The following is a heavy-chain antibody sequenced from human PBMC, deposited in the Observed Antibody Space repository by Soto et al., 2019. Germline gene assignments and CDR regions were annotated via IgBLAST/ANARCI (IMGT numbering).Heavy chain of an antibody. J-gene: IGHJ4*02. CDR3: ARDDEGGSYCDLGY. Sequence: QVQLAESGGGVVQSGRSLRLSCAASGFTFSNYIMYWVRQAPGKGLEWVAVILDDGNNKYYADSVKGRFTISRDNSKNTLYLQMNSLRTEDTAVYYCARDDEGGSYCDLGYWGQGTLVTVSS. CDR1: GFTFSNYI. CDR2: ILDDGNNK. D-gene: IGHD3-10*01. V-gene: IGHV3-30-3*01.